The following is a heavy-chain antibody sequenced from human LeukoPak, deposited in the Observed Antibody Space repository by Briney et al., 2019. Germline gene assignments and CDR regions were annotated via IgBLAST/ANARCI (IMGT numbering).Heavy chain of an antibody. J-gene: IGHJ4*02. V-gene: IGHV4-61*05. D-gene: IGHD6-13*01. CDR1: GGSISSSSYY. Sequence: SETLSLTCTVSGGSISSSSYYWGWIRQPPGKGLEWIGYIHYSGSTNYNPSLKSRVTISEDTSKNQFSLKLTSVTAADTAVYYCARSSSWYTIDYWGQGTLVTVSS. CDR2: IHYSGST. CDR3: ARSSSWYTIDY.